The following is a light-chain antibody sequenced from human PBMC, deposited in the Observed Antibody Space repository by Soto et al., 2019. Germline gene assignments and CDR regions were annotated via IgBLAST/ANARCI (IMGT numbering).Light chain of an antibody. CDR2: DDS. J-gene: IGLJ2*01. CDR1: NIGSKS. V-gene: IGLV3-21*02. CDR3: QVWESSSDHVV. Sequence: SYELTQPPSVSVAPGQTARITCRGNNIGSKSVLWYQQKPGQAPVLVVYDDSDRPSGIPERFSGSNSGNTATLTISRVEAGDEADYYCQVWESSSDHVVFGGGTKVTVL.